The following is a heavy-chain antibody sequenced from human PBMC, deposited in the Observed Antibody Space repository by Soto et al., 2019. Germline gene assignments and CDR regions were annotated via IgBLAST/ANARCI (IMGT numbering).Heavy chain of an antibody. CDR3: ATNEFSVDY. D-gene: IGHD1-1*01. Sequence: EVQLVESGGGLVKPGGSLRLSCAASGFISGYSMIWVRQVPGKGLEWVSHISSSGIFTDYADSVKSRFTISRDNAKNSLYLQMNSLRAEDTAVYYCATNEFSVDYWGQGTLVTVSS. V-gene: IGHV3-21*04. CDR2: ISSSGIFT. CDR1: GFISGYS. J-gene: IGHJ4*02.